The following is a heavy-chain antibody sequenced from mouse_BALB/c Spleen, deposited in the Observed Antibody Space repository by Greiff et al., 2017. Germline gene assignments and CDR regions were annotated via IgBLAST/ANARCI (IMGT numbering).Heavy chain of an antibody. CDR3: ARWNPGYDY. D-gene: IGHD4-1*01. J-gene: IGHJ2*01. V-gene: IGHV1S56*01. CDR1: GYTFTSYY. CDR2: IYPGNVNT. Sequence: VMLVESGPELVKPGASVRISCKASGYTFTSYYIHWVKQRPGQGLEWIGWIYPGNVNTKYNEKFKGKATLTADKSSSTAYMQLSSLTSEDSAVYFCARWNPGYDYWGQGTTLTVSS.